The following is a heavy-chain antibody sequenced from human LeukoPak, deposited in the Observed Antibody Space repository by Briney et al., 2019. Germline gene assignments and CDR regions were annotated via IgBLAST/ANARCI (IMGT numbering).Heavy chain of an antibody. Sequence: PSETLSLTCAAYGGSFSGYYWSWIRQPPGKGLEWIGEINHSGSNNYNPSLKSRVTISVDTSKNQFSLKLSAVTAADTVVYYCARRPLRTKGFDSWGQGTLVTVSS. D-gene: IGHD2-8*01. CDR1: GGSFSGYY. J-gene: IGHJ5*01. CDR2: INHSGSN. V-gene: IGHV4-34*01. CDR3: ARRPLRTKGFDS.